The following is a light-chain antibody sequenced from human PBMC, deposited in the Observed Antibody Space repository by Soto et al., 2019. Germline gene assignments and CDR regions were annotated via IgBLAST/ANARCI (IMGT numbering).Light chain of an antibody. CDR3: QQRGDWPPIT. V-gene: IGKV3-11*01. CDR1: QSVSTF. Sequence: EIVLTQPPGTLSLSPGERAILSRRASQSVSTFLAWFPQKPGQPPRLLIYNASNRTTGIPARFSGSGSGTDFTLTISSLEPEDFAVYYCQQRGDWPPITFGQRTLLEI. J-gene: IGKJ5*01. CDR2: NAS.